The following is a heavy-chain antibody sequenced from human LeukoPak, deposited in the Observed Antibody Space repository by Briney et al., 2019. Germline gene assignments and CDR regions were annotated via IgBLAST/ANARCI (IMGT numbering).Heavy chain of an antibody. CDR2: IYYSGST. CDR1: GGSISSGGYY. CDR3: ARYLRYQLLSAFDI. Sequence: SETLSLTCTVSGGSISSGGYYWSWIRQHPGKGLEWIGYIYYSGSTYYNPSLKSRVTISVDTSKNQFSLKLSSVTAADTAVYCCARYLRYQLLSAFDIWGQGTMVTVSS. J-gene: IGHJ3*02. D-gene: IGHD2-2*01. V-gene: IGHV4-31*03.